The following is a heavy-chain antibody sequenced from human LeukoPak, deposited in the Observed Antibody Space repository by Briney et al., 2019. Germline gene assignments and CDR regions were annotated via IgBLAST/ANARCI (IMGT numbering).Heavy chain of an antibody. D-gene: IGHD2-21*02. CDR1: GFTFSTYA. CDR3: AREVSVPSGGACGGACYWARPFDY. V-gene: IGHV3-23*01. CDR2: IGASGGTT. J-gene: IGHJ4*02. Sequence: PGGSLRLSCAASGFTFSTYAMSWVRQAPGKGLEWVSAIGASGGTTFYADSVKGRFTISRDNSKNTLFLQMNSLRAEDTAVYYCAREVSVPSGGACGGACYWARPFDYWGQGTLVTVSS.